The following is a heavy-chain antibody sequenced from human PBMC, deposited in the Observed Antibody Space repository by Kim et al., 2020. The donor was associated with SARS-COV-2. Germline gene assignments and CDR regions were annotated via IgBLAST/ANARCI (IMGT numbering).Heavy chain of an antibody. CDR2: ISSSGSTI. Sequence: GGSLRLSCAASGFTFSDYYMSWIRQAPGKGLEWVSYISSSGSTIYYADSVKGRFTISRDNAKNSLYLQMNSLRAEDTAVYYCARALAYCGGDCSYHDAFDIWGQGTMVTVSS. J-gene: IGHJ3*02. V-gene: IGHV3-11*01. CDR1: GFTFSDYY. CDR3: ARALAYCGGDCSYHDAFDI. D-gene: IGHD2-21*02.